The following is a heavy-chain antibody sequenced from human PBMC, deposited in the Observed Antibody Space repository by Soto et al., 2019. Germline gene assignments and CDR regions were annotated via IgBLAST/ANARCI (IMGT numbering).Heavy chain of an antibody. CDR2: INPNSGGT. CDR1: GYTFTGYY. J-gene: IGHJ4*02. V-gene: IGHV1-2*04. Sequence: QVQLVQSGAEAKKPGASVKVSCKASGYTFTGYYMHCVRQAPGQGLEWMGWINPNSGGTNYAQKFQGWVTMTRDTSISTAYMELSRLRSDDTAVYYCARATVGATGYYFDYWGQGTLVTVSS. CDR3: ARATVGATGYYFDY. D-gene: IGHD1-26*01.